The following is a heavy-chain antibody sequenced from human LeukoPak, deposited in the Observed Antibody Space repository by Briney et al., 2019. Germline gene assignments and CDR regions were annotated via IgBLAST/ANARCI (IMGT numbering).Heavy chain of an antibody. D-gene: IGHD3-3*01. CDR1: GYTFTSYD. Sequence: ASVKVSCKASGYTFTSYDIHWVRQAPGQGLEWMGWMNPNSGNTGYAQKFQGRVTMTRNTSISTAYMELSSLRSEDTAVYYCARAGGYDFWSGYYPHYYYYGMDVWGQGTTVTVSS. J-gene: IGHJ6*02. CDR3: ARAGGYDFWSGYYPHYYYYGMDV. CDR2: MNPNSGNT. V-gene: IGHV1-8*01.